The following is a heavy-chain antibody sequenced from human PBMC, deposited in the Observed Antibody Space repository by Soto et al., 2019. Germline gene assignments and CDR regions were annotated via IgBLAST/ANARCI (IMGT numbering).Heavy chain of an antibody. Sequence: LRLSCAASGFTFSSYAMSWVRQAPGKGLEWVSAISGSGGSTYYADSVKGRFTISRDNSKNTLYLQMNSLRAEDTAVYYCAKDFSSGYTPSEYFQHWGQGTLVTVSS. V-gene: IGHV3-23*01. CDR1: GFTFSSYA. CDR3: AKDFSSGYTPSEYFQH. CDR2: ISGSGGST. J-gene: IGHJ1*01. D-gene: IGHD3-22*01.